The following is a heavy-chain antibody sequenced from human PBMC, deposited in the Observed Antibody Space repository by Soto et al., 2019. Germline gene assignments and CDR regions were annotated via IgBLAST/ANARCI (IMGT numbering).Heavy chain of an antibody. CDR1: GFTFSAYW. D-gene: IGHD3-16*01. CDR2: IKTDGSEK. J-gene: IGHJ6*02. V-gene: IGHV3-7*05. CDR3: ARQRRGSQENV. Sequence: EVQLVESGGGLVQPGGSLRLSCEASGFTFSAYWMGWVRQAPGIGLEWVATIKTDGSEKYYVYSVTGRFTISTDNDKNSLYLQLSTLRAEDTGVYYCARQRRGSQENVWGQGTTVTVSS.